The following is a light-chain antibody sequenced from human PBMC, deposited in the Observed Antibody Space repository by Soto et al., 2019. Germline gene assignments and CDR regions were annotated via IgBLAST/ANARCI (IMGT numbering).Light chain of an antibody. Sequence: QSVLAQPASVSGSPGQSITISCTGTSSDVGGYNHVSWYQIHPGKAPKLIIYEVTSRPSGVSYRFSGSKSGNSASLTISWLQAEDEADYYCSSYASSSSYVFGGGTKVTVL. CDR1: SSDVGGYNH. V-gene: IGLV2-14*01. J-gene: IGLJ1*01. CDR2: EVT. CDR3: SSYASSSSYV.